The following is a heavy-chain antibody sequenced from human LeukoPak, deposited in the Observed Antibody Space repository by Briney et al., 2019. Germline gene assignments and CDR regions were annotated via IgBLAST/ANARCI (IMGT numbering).Heavy chain of an antibody. J-gene: IGHJ6*03. CDR1: GYTFTDYY. Sequence: ASVKVSCKASGYTFTDYYMHWVRQAPGQGLEWMGWINPNSGGTNYAQKFQGRVTMTRDTSISTAYMELSRLRSDDTAVCYCARDRTGQQLISRKEYYYMDVWGKGTTVTISS. V-gene: IGHV1-2*02. D-gene: IGHD4-11*01. CDR2: INPNSGGT. CDR3: ARDRTGQQLISRKEYYYMDV.